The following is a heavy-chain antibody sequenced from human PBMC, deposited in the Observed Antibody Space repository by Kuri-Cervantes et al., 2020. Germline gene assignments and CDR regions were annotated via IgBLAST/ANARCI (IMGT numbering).Heavy chain of an antibody. CDR2: MNPNSGNT. D-gene: IGHD6-13*01. V-gene: IGHV1-8*01. CDR1: GYTFTSYD. CDR3: ARVGDSSSWYRLSYYYGMDV. J-gene: IGHJ6*02. Sequence: ASVKVSCKASGYTFTSYDINWVRQATGQRLEWMGWMNPNSGNTGYAQKFQGRVTMTRNTSISTAYMELSSLRSEDTAVYYCARVGDSSSWYRLSYYYGMDVWGQGTTVTVSS.